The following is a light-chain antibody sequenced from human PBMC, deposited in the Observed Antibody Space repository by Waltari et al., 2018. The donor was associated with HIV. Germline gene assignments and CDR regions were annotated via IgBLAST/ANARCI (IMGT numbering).Light chain of an antibody. V-gene: IGKV4-1*01. CDR3: QQYYTTPWT. CDR2: WAS. J-gene: IGKJ1*01. Sequence: DIVMTQSPDSLAVSLGERATINCKSSQSLLYSSINKNYLAWYQQKPGQPPKLLIYWASTRESGVPDRFSGSGSGTDFTLTISSLQAEDVAVYYCQQYYTTPWTFGQGTKVEIK. CDR1: QSLLYSSINKNY.